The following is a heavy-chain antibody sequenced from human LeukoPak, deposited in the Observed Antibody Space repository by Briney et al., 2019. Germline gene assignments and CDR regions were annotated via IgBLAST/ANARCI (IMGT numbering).Heavy chain of an antibody. D-gene: IGHD2-15*01. CDR2: INAGNGNT. V-gene: IGHV1-3*01. CDR3: ARDRWVKDIVVVVAARWFDP. J-gene: IGHJ5*02. CDR1: GYTFTSYA. Sequence: ASVKVSCKASGYTFTSYAMHWVRQAPGQRLEWMGWINAGNGNTKYSQKFQGRVTITTDTSTSTAYMELRSLRSDDTAVYYCARDRWVKDIVVVVAARWFDPWGQGTLVTVSS.